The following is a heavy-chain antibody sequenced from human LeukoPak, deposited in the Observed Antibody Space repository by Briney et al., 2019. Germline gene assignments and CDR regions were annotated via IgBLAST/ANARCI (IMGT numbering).Heavy chain of an antibody. CDR3: AKEGWDKSYWYGRIDY. V-gene: IGHV3-30*18. CDR1: GFTFSTYG. CDR2: ISNDGNKR. J-gene: IGHJ4*02. D-gene: IGHD2-8*02. Sequence: GRSLRLSCAATGFTFSTYGMHWVRQAPGKGLEWVAAISNDGNKRYYADSVKGRFTISRDNPKNTLFLQMNSLRAEDTAVYYCAKEGWDKSYWYGRIDYWGQGTLVTVSS.